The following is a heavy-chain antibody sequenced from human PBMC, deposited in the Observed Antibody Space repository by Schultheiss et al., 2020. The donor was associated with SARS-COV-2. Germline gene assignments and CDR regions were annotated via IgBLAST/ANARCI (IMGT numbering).Heavy chain of an antibody. D-gene: IGHD3-10*01. V-gene: IGHV3-7*01. CDR1: GFTFRDTW. Sequence: GGSLRLSCAVSGFTFRDTWMNWVRQAPGKGLEWVAAINRDGGQKYYVDSMKGHITISRDNAENALFLQMNSLRAEDTAVYYCAKDFQSYGYWGQGTLVTVSS. CDR2: INRDGGQK. CDR3: AKDFQSYGY. J-gene: IGHJ4*02.